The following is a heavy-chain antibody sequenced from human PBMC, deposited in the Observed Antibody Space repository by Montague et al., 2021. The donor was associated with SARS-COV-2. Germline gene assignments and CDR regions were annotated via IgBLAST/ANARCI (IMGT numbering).Heavy chain of an antibody. CDR3: TRHGARAIGDY. D-gene: IGHD1-26*01. CDR1: GITFSGSP. J-gene: IGHJ4*02. V-gene: IGHV3-73*01. Sequence: SLRLSCAASGITFSGSPMHWVRQASGKGLEWVGHIRSRAASYATSYGAWVKGRFIISRDDSKNAVYLHMNSLKTEDTAVYYCTRHGARAIGDYWGQGTLVTVSS. CDR2: IRSRAASYAT.